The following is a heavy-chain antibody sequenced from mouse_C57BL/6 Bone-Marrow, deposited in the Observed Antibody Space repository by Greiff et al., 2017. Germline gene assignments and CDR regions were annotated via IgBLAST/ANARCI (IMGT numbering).Heavy chain of an antibody. CDR1: GYTFTDYE. Sequence: QVQLQQSGAELVRPGASVTLSCKASGYTFTDYEMHWVKQTPVHGLEWIGAIDPETGGTAYNQKFKGKAILTADKSSSTAYMELRSLTSEDSAVYYCTRRRLLPYWYFDVWGTGTTVTVSS. V-gene: IGHV1-15*01. D-gene: IGHD2-3*01. CDR3: TRRRLLPYWYFDV. J-gene: IGHJ1*03. CDR2: IDPETGGT.